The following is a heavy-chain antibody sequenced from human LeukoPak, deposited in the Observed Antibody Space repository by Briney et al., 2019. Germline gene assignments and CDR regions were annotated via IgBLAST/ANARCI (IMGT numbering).Heavy chain of an antibody. CDR1: GYTFTGYY. D-gene: IGHD2-2*02. CDR2: INPNSGGT. CDR3: ASDWGLSQLEYCSNTNCYMGAFDI. Sequence: ASMKVSCKTSGYTFTGYYIHWVRQAPGQGLEWMGWINPNSGGTNYAQKFQGRVTMTRDTSISTAYMELSRLRSDDTAVYYCASDWGLSQLEYCSNTNCYMGAFDIWGQGTMVTVSS. J-gene: IGHJ3*02. V-gene: IGHV1-2*02.